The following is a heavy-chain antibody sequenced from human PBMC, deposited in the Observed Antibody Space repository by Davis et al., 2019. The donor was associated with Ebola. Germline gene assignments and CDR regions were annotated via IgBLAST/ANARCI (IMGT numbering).Heavy chain of an antibody. J-gene: IGHJ4*02. CDR3: AKMLDSSGWYGFYYFDY. Sequence: GGSLRLSCAASGFTFSSYWMSWVRQAPGKGLEWVANIKQDGSEKYYVDSVKGRFTISRDNSKNTLYLQMNSLRAEDTAVYYCAKMLDSSGWYGFYYFDYWGQGTLVTVSS. V-gene: IGHV3-7*01. D-gene: IGHD6-19*01. CDR1: GFTFSSYW. CDR2: IKQDGSEK.